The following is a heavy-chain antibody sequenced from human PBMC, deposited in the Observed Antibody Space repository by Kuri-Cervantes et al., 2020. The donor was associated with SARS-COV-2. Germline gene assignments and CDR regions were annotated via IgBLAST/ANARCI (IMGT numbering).Heavy chain of an antibody. CDR1: GYTFTSYA. J-gene: IGHJ3*02. Sequence: ASVKVSCKAFGYTFTSYAISWVRQAPGQGLEWMGWISTYNGNTNYAQKLQGRVTMTTDTSTSTAYMELRSLRSDDTAVYYCAREMTTVTTSDAFDIWGQGTMVTVSS. V-gene: IGHV1-18*04. CDR2: ISTYNGNT. CDR3: AREMTTVTTSDAFDI. D-gene: IGHD4-17*01.